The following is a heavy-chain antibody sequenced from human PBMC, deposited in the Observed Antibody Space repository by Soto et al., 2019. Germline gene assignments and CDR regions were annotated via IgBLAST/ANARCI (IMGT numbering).Heavy chain of an antibody. CDR3: ARVDDSSGYYLDY. V-gene: IGHV3-72*01. J-gene: IGHJ4*02. CDR2: TRNKANSYTT. CDR1: GFTFIDHY. D-gene: IGHD3-22*01. Sequence: PGGSLILSCAASGFTFIDHYMDWVRQAPGKGLEWVGRTRNKANSYTTEYAASVKGRFTISRDDSKNSLYLQMNSLKTEDTAVYYCARVDDSSGYYLDYWGQGTLVTVS.